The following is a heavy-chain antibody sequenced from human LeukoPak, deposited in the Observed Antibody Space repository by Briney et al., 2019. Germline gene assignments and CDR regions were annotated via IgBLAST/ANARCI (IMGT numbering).Heavy chain of an antibody. J-gene: IGHJ3*02. CDR2: ISYDGSNK. CDR1: GFTFSNYA. V-gene: IGHV3-30-3*01. CDR3: ARAADSYNWNYADI. Sequence: PGGSLRLSCAASGFTFSNYAMHWVRQAPGKGLEWVAVISYDGSNKYYADSVKGRFTISRDNSKNTLYLQMNSLRAEDTAVYYCARAADSYNWNYADIWGQGTMVTVSS. D-gene: IGHD1-7*01.